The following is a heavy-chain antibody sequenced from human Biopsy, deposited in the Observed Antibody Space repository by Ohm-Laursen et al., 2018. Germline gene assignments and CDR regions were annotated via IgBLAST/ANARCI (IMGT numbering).Heavy chain of an antibody. CDR1: GYTFTGYH. D-gene: IGHD3-22*01. CDR3: TRGGYYYDSLAYYYWFDP. Sequence: ASSANVSCKASGYTFTGYHVHWVRQAPGQGLEWMGWINAKTGDTNYAQKFQGRVTMTRDTSISTAYVDLSSLRSDDTAVYYCTRGGYYYDSLAYYYWFDPWGQGTLVTVSS. J-gene: IGHJ5*02. V-gene: IGHV1-2*02. CDR2: INAKTGDT.